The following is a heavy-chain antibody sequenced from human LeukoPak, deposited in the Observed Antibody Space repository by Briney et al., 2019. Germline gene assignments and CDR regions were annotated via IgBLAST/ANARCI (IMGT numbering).Heavy chain of an antibody. CDR1: GGSISSYY. V-gene: IGHV4-59*06. J-gene: IGHJ4*02. Sequence: SETLSLTCTVSGGSISSYYWSWIRQHPGKGLEWIGYIYYSGSTYYNPSLKSRVTISVDTSKNQFSLKLSSVTAADTAVYYCARARVDTAMAEHFDYWGQGTLVTVSS. CDR3: ARARVDTAMAEHFDY. D-gene: IGHD5-18*01. CDR2: IYYSGST.